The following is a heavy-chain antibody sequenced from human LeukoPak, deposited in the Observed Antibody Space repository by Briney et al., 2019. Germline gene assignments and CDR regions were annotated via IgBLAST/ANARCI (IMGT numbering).Heavy chain of an antibody. CDR1: GYTFTGYY. V-gene: IGHV1-69*06. J-gene: IGHJ6*03. Sequence: GASVKVSCKASGYTFTGYYMHWVRQAPGQGLEWMGGIIPIFGTANYAQKFQGRVTITADKSTSTAYMELSSLRSGDTAVYYCASSDFWSGYYVVSYMDVWGKGTTVTVSS. CDR3: ASSDFWSGYYVVSYMDV. CDR2: IIPIFGTA. D-gene: IGHD3-3*01.